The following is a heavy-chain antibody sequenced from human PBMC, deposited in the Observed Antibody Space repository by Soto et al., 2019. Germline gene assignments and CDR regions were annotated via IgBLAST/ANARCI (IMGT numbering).Heavy chain of an antibody. D-gene: IGHD6-13*01. CDR3: ARHAILQQLLLSWFDP. CDR2: IYYSGST. Sequence: LYLTCTVSGGSIISSSYYWGWIRQPPGKGLEWIGSIYYSGSTYYNPSLKSRVTISVDTSKNQFSLKLSSVTAADTAVYYCARHAILQQLLLSWFDPWGQGTLVTVSS. CDR1: GGSIISSSYY. J-gene: IGHJ5*02. V-gene: IGHV4-39*01.